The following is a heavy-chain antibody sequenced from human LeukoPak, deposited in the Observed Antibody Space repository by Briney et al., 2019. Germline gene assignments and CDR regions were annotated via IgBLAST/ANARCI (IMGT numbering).Heavy chain of an antibody. D-gene: IGHD1-26*01. V-gene: IGHV3-21*01. CDR3: AREKILPSDY. J-gene: IGHJ4*02. CDR2: ISSSSNYV. Sequence: PGGSLRLSCAASGFTFNTYSMNWVRQAPGKGLEWVSSISSSSNYVYYADSVKGRFTISRDNAKNSLYLQMNSPRAEDTAVYYCAREKILPSDYWGQGALVTVSS. CDR1: GFTFNTYS.